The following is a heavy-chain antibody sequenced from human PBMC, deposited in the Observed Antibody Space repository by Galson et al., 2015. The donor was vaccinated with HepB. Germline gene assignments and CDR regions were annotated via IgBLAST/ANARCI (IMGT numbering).Heavy chain of an antibody. CDR2: IWYDGSNK. D-gene: IGHD3-22*01. V-gene: IGHV3-33*01. CDR3: ARVERDYYDSSGFPWYFDL. Sequence: SLRLSCAASGFTFSSYGMHWVRQAPGKGLEWVAVIWYDGSNKYYADSVKGRFTISRDNSKNTLYLQMNSLRAEDTAVYYCARVERDYYDSSGFPWYFDLWGRGTLVTVSS. CDR1: GFTFSSYG. J-gene: IGHJ2*01.